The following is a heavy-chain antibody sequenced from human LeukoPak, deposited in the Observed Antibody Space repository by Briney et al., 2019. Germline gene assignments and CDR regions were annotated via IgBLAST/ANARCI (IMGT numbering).Heavy chain of an antibody. CDR2: IYHSGST. V-gene: IGHV4-4*02. Sequence: SETLSLTCAVSGGSISSSNWSSWVRQPPGKGLEWIGEIYHSGSTNYNPSLKSRVTISVDKSKNQFSLKLSSVTAADTAVYYCASWEDTAMLQGFDYWGQGTLVTVSS. CDR3: ASWEDTAMLQGFDY. CDR1: GGSISSSNW. J-gene: IGHJ4*02. D-gene: IGHD5-18*01.